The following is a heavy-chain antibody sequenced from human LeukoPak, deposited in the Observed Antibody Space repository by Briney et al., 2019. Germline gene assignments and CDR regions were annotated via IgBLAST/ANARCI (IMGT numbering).Heavy chain of an antibody. D-gene: IGHD5-12*01. CDR2: ISAYNGNT. J-gene: IGHJ2*01. Sequence: ASMKVSCKASGYTFINYGFSWVRQAPGQGLEWMGWISAYNGNTSYLQKFQGRVTMTTDTSTNTVYMELRSLRSDDTAVYYCARVSTNSRVAGYDPQWYFDLWGRGAPVTVS. V-gene: IGHV1-18*04. CDR3: ARVSTNSRVAGYDPQWYFDL. CDR1: GYTFINYG.